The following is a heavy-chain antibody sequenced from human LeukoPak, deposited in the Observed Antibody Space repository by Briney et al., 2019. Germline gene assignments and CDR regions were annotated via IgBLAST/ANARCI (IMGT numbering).Heavy chain of an antibody. V-gene: IGHV3-21*01. Sequence: GGSLRLSCGASGFTFNTYSMNWVRQAPGKGLEWVSSISDNSNYIYYSDSVEGRFTISRDNAKNSLYLQMNSLRVEDTAVYYCANHFACGSTSCPPFDSWGQGTLVTVSS. CDR3: ANHFACGSTSCPPFDS. CDR2: ISDNSNYI. J-gene: IGHJ4*02. CDR1: GFTFNTYS. D-gene: IGHD2-2*01.